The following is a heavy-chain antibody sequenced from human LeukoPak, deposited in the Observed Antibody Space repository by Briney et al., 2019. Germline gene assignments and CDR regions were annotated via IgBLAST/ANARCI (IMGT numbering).Heavy chain of an antibody. V-gene: IGHV4-39*01. Sequence: ETLSLTCTFSGGSISSSTYYWGWIRQPPGKGLEWMGSLYYSGSTNYNPSLKSRVTISVDTSRNQFSLNLTSVTAADTAVYYCARRSRFLYYFDYWGQGTLVTVSS. J-gene: IGHJ4*02. D-gene: IGHD3-3*01. CDR2: LYYSGST. CDR1: GGSISSSTYY. CDR3: ARRSRFLYYFDY.